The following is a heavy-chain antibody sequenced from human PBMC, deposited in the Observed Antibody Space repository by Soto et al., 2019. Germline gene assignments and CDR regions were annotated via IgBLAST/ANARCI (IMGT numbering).Heavy chain of an antibody. D-gene: IGHD6-13*01. CDR1: GGSMSNWYYY. CDR2: IYHSGRT. J-gene: IGHJ4*02. Sequence: SQTLSLPSTVSGGSMSNWYYYWSWVRQNPGKGLEWIGHIYHSGRTYYNPSLKSRVGILVDTSKNQFSRNLNSVTAADTAVYHCGRWVGVSLAYFDSWGKGTPVTVSP. CDR3: GRWVGVSLAYFDS. V-gene: IGHV4-31*03.